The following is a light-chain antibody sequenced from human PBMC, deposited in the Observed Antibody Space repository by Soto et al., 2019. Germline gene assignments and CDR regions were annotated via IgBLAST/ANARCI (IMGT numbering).Light chain of an antibody. CDR1: QSVSSN. CDR3: QQGET. V-gene: IGKV3-15*01. J-gene: IGKJ1*01. CDR2: GAS. Sequence: EIVMTQSPATLSVSPAERATLSCRASQSVSSNLAWYQQKPGQAPRLLIYGASTRATGIPARFSGSGSGTEFTLTISSLQSEDFAVYYCQQGETFGQGTKVEIK.